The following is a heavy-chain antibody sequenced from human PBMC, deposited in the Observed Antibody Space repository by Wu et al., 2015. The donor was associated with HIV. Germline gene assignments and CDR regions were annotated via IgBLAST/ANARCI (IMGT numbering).Heavy chain of an antibody. Sequence: QVQLVHSGAEVKKPGASVKVSCKASGYTFTGYYMHWVRQAPGQGLEWMGWINPNSGGTNYAQKFQGRVTMTRDTSISTAYMELSRLRSDDTAVYYCARARSMITVGEGRGMDVWGQGTTVTVSS. CDR3: ARARSMITVGEGRGMDV. V-gene: IGHV1-2*02. J-gene: IGHJ6*02. D-gene: IGHD3-16*01. CDR1: GYTFTGYY. CDR2: INPNSGGT.